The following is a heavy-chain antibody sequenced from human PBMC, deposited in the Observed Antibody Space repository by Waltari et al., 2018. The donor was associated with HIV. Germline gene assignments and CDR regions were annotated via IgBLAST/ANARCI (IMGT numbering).Heavy chain of an antibody. CDR2: FHYTGNT. J-gene: IGHJ4*02. CDR3: MRHRGYFPPDY. CDR1: GGSMSATGDYH. D-gene: IGHD1-26*01. V-gene: IGHV4-39*01. Sequence: QLQLQESGPGLVKPSETLSLTCTVSGGSMSATGDYHWGWIRQPPGKGLEWIGNFHYTGNTFYNPSIKSRVTISADTSKNQFSLKLSSLAAADTAVYFCMRHRGYFPPDYWGQGTLVTVSS.